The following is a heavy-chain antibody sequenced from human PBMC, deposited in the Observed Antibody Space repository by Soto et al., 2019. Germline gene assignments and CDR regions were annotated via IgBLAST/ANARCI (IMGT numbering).Heavy chain of an antibody. Sequence: GASVKVSFKASGYTFTSYGISWVRQAPGQGLEWMGWISAYNGNTNYAQKLQGRVTMTTDTSTSTAYMELRSLRSDDTAVYYCARDAPDDFWSGSPSKNPFDYWGQGTLVTVSS. CDR3: ARDAPDDFWSGSPSKNPFDY. J-gene: IGHJ4*02. V-gene: IGHV1-18*04. D-gene: IGHD3-3*01. CDR2: ISAYNGNT. CDR1: GYTFTSYG.